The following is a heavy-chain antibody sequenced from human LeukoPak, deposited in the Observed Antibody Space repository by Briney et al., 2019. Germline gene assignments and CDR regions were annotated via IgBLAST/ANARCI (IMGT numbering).Heavy chain of an antibody. J-gene: IGHJ4*02. CDR1: GGSISSYY. V-gene: IGHV4-59*08. Sequence: SETLSLTCTVSGGSISSYYWSWVRQPPGKGLEWIAFVHKTGSINYNPSLKSRATISMDTSNSQFSLHVNSVTAADTAVYYCTKYGGSPANYFDSWGPGTLVTVSP. CDR2: VHKTGSI. D-gene: IGHD1-26*01. CDR3: TKYGGSPANYFDS.